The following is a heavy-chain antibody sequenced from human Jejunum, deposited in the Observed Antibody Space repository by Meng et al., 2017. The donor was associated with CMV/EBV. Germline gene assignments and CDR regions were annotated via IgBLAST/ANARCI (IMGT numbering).Heavy chain of an antibody. J-gene: IGHJ6*02. V-gene: IGHV3-48*03. D-gene: IGHD2-21*01. Sequence: SRYEMSGVRQAPGKGLEWVSHISGGNNDEITNYADSVKGRFTISRDNGRNSLFLEMNSLRVEDTGVYYCARGRVLGAIAYFYGMDVWGQGTLVTVSS. CDR1: SRYE. CDR2: ISGGNNDEIT. CDR3: ARGRVLGAIAYFYGMDV.